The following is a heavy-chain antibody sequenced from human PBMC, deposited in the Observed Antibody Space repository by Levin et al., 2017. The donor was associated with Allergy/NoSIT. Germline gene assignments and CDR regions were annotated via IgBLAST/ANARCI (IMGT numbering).Heavy chain of an antibody. V-gene: IGHV4-59*12. D-gene: IGHD3-10*01. CDR1: GGSIDAYH. J-gene: IGHJ6*03. CDR3: ASGYSYSYYYMDV. CDR2: IFEDGDT. Sequence: SETLSLTCTVSGGSIDAYHWSWIRQTPGKGLEWIGYIFEDGDTDYNPSLKNRVTISVDTSKNQFFLKLKSVTAADAAVYYCASGYSYSYYYMDVWGKGTTVTVSS.